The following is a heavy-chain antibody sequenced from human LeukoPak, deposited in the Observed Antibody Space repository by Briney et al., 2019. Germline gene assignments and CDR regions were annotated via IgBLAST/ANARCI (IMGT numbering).Heavy chain of an antibody. Sequence: SETLSLTCTVSGGSISNGTSYWTWIRQPAGKSLEWLGRIYSSGSTNYNPSLKSRVTISADTSKNQFSLTLTSVTAADTAVYYCARVAVVTHYYYYMDVWGKGTTVTISS. CDR2: IYSSGST. CDR3: ARVAVVTHYYYYMDV. J-gene: IGHJ6*03. D-gene: IGHD4-23*01. V-gene: IGHV4-61*02. CDR1: GGSISNGTSY.